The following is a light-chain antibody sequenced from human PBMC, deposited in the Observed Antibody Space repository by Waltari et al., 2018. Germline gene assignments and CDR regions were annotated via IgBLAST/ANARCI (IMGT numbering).Light chain of an antibody. CDR3: SAWDDSLNGVV. V-gene: IGLV1-44*01. CDR2: TND. J-gene: IGLJ2*01. Sequence: QSVLTQPPSASGTPGQRVTISCSGSRSNIGSRTVNWYQQSPGTAPNLLIYTNDQRPSGVPDRFSASKSGTSASLAISGLQSEDEADYYCSAWDDSLNGVVFGGGTKLTVL. CDR1: RSNIGSRT.